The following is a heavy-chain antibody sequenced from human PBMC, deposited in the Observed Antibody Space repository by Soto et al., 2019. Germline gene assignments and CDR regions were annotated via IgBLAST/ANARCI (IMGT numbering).Heavy chain of an antibody. V-gene: IGHV3-30-3*01. Sequence: GGSLRLSCAASGFTFSRYTMHWVRQAPGKGLEWMAFISDDGNNKYYADSVKGQFTISRDNSKNTLYLQMNSLRTEDTAVYYCARVNDGGSNCVLGYWGQGTLV. CDR1: GFTFSRYT. CDR3: ARVNDGGSNCVLGY. CDR2: ISDDGNNK. J-gene: IGHJ4*02. D-gene: IGHD3-10*01.